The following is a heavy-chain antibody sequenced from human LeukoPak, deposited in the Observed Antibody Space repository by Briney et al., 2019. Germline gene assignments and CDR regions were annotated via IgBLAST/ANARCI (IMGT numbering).Heavy chain of an antibody. CDR1: GGSLSGYY. J-gene: IGHJ5*02. V-gene: IGHV4-34*01. Sequence: SETLSLTCAVYGGSLSGYYWSWIRQPPGKGLEWIGEINHSGSTNYNPSLKSRVTISVDTSKNQFSLKLSSVTAADTAVYYCAGRIAARRYWFDPWGQGTLVTVSS. CDR2: INHSGST. CDR3: AGRIAARRYWFDP. D-gene: IGHD6-6*01.